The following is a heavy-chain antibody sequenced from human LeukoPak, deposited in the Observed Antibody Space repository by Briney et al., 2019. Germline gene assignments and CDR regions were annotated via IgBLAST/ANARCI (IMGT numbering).Heavy chain of an antibody. J-gene: IGHJ4*02. V-gene: IGHV4-39*01. CDR1: GGSISSSSYF. Sequence: SEALSLTCTVSGGSISSSSYFWGWTRQPPGKGLEWIASIYYSGSTYYNPSLESRVTISVDTSKNQFSLKLNSVTAADTAVYYCARHGGLKYGGYEKRFDYWGQGTLVTVSS. CDR2: IYYSGST. CDR3: ARHGGLKYGGYEKRFDY. D-gene: IGHD5-12*01.